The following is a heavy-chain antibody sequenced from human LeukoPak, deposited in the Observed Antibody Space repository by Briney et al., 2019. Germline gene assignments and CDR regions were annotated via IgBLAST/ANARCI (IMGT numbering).Heavy chain of an antibody. V-gene: IGHV4-34*01. CDR3: AREEIGLMGLGMYYYGMDV. CDR1: GGSFSGYH. Sequence: SETLSLTCAVYGGSFSGYHWSWIRQPPGKGLEWIGEINHSGSTNYNPSLKSRVTISVDTSKNQFSLKLSSVTAADTAVYYCAREEIGLMGLGMYYYGMDVWGQGTTVTVSS. CDR2: INHSGST. D-gene: IGHD5-24*01. J-gene: IGHJ6*02.